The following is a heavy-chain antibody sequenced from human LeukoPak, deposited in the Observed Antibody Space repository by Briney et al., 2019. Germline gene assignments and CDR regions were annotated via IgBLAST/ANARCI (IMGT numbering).Heavy chain of an antibody. V-gene: IGHV3-23*01. J-gene: IGHJ4*02. CDR2: ISGSGGST. Sequence: GGSLRLSCAASGFTFSSYSMNWVRQAPGKGLEWVSAISGSGGSTYYADSVKGRFTISRDNSKNTLYLQMNSLRAEDTAVYYCANHGRSSWDYDYWGQGTLVTVSS. CDR1: GFTFSSYS. D-gene: IGHD6-13*01. CDR3: ANHGRSSWDYDY.